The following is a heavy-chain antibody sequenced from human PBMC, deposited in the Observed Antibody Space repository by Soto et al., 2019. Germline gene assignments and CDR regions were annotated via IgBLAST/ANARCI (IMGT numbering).Heavy chain of an antibody. D-gene: IGHD3-22*01. V-gene: IGHV3-30-3*02. CDR2: ISYDGSNK. J-gene: IGHJ4*02. CDR3: AKTQARLRGYPLDY. Sequence: PGGSLRLSCAASGFTFSSYAMHWVRQAPGKGLEWVAVISYDGSNKYYADSVKGRFTISRDNSKNTLYLQMNSLRAEDTAVYYCAKTQARLRGYPLDYWGQGTLVTVSS. CDR1: GFTFSSYA.